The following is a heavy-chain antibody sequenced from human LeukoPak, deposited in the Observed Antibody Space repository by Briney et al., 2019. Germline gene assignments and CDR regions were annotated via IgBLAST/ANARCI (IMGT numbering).Heavy chain of an antibody. Sequence: PGGSLRLSCAASGFTFSSYWMSWVRQAPGKGLEWVANIKEDESEKYYVDSVKGRFTISRDNAKNSLYLQMNSLRAEDTAVYYCARDSSGWFYYFDYWGQGTLVTVSS. CDR3: ARDSSGWFYYFDY. J-gene: IGHJ4*02. CDR1: GFTFSSYW. V-gene: IGHV3-7*01. D-gene: IGHD6-19*01. CDR2: IKEDESEK.